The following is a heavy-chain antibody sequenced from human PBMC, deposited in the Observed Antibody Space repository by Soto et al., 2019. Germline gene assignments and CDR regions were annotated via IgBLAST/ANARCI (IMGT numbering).Heavy chain of an antibody. J-gene: IGHJ4*02. Sequence: SETLSLTCTVSGGSISSGGYDWSWIRQPPGKGLEWIGNIYYSGSTYYNPSLKSRVTISVDTSNNQFSLKLSSVTAADTAVYFCARDLRNWNSYFDYWGQGTLVTVSS. V-gene: IGHV4-31*03. CDR2: IYYSGST. D-gene: IGHD1-7*01. CDR3: ARDLRNWNSYFDY. CDR1: GGSISSGGYD.